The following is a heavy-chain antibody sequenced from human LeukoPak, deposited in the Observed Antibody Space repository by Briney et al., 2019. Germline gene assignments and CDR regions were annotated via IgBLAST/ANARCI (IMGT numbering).Heavy chain of an antibody. V-gene: IGHV1-18*01. CDR1: GYSFTAYY. Sequence: ASVKVSCKTSGYSFTAYYMHRVRQAPGQGLEWMGWINTHTANTNYAQKLQDRVTVTTDTSTSTAYMELRSLRSDDTAVYYCARGPGGCTGGSCYYDHWGQGTLVTVSS. J-gene: IGHJ4*02. CDR2: INTHTANT. D-gene: IGHD2-15*01. CDR3: ARGPGGCTGGSCYYDH.